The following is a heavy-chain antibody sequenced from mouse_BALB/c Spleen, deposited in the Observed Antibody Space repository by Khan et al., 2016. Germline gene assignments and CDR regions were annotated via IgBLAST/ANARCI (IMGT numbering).Heavy chain of an antibody. V-gene: IGHV3-8*02. Sequence: VQLQQSGPSLAKPSQTLSLTCSVSGDSITSGHWNWIRKFPGNKFDFMGYISHSGDSYYNPSLKSRISITRDTSKNQDYLQLNSVTTDDTATYYCATWDYYGSAFAYWGQGTLVTVSA. CDR1: GDSITSGH. CDR2: ISHSGDS. D-gene: IGHD1-2*01. J-gene: IGHJ3*01. CDR3: ATWDYYGSAFAY.